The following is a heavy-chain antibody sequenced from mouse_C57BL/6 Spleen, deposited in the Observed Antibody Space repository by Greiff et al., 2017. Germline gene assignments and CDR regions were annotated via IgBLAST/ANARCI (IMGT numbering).Heavy chain of an antibody. CDR2: IDPETGGT. CDR1: GYTFTDYE. Sequence: QVQLQQSGAELVRPGASVTLSCKASGYTFTDYEMHWVKQTPVHGLEWIGAIDPETGGTAYNQKFKGKAILTADKSSSTAYMELRSLTSEDSAVYYCTRAFITTVVYWYFDVWGTGTTVTVSS. CDR3: TRAFITTVVYWYFDV. V-gene: IGHV1-15*01. D-gene: IGHD1-1*01. J-gene: IGHJ1*03.